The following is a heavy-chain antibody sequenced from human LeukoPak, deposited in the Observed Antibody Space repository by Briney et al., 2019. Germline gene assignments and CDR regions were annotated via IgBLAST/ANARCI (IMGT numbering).Heavy chain of an antibody. J-gene: IGHJ4*02. CDR2: ICYSGST. Sequence: SETLSLTCTVSGGSFSSYYWSWIRQPPGKGLEWIGYICYSGSTNYNPSLKRRVTISVDTSQNQFFLELNSVTGADTGGIYIGRGGWLQGFDYCGQATLVTASS. CDR1: GGSFSSYY. V-gene: IGHV4-59*01. CDR3: GRGGWLQGFDY. D-gene: IGHD5-24*01.